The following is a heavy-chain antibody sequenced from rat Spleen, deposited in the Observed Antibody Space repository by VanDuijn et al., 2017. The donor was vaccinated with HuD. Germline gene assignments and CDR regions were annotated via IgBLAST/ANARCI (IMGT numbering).Heavy chain of an antibody. CDR3: TRGYYFDY. J-gene: IGHJ2*01. CDR1: GFTFSNYD. V-gene: IGHV5-7*01. CDR2: ISYDGSTP. Sequence: EVQLVESGGGLVQPGRSLKLSCAASGFTFSNYDMVWVRQAPTKGLKWVASISYDGSTPYYRDSVKGRFTISRDNAKSTLHLQMDSLRSEDTATYYCTRGYYFDYWGEGVMVTVSS.